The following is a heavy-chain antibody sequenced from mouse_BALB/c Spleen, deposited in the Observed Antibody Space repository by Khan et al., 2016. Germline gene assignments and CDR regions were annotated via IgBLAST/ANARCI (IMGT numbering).Heavy chain of an antibody. D-gene: IGHD2-10*02. CDR2: INPGSNYT. V-gene: IGHV1-7*01. Sequence: QVQLQQSGAELAKPGASVKMSCKASGYTFTRFWMHWVKQRPGQGLEWIGYINPGSNYTDYNQNFKDKVTLTAAKSSSTAYMLLSSLTSQYSAVYFCARWEYDNYLYQAMDYLGQGIAVTVSS. CDR3: ARWEYDNYLYQAMDY. CDR1: GYTFTRFW. J-gene: IGHJ4*01.